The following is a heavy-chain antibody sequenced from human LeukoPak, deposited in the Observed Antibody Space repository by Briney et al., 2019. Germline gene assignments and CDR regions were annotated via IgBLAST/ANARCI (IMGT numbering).Heavy chain of an antibody. CDR2: ISSASNTI. CDR1: GFTFSSYG. V-gene: IGHV3-48*01. D-gene: IGHD3-10*01. CDR3: AGDGWFGDYNWFDP. Sequence: GGSLRLSCAASGFTFSSYGMHWVRQAPGKGLEWVSYISSASNTIYYADSVKGRFTISRDNAKNSLYLQMNSLRAEDTAMYYCAGDGWFGDYNWFDPWGQGTLVTVSS. J-gene: IGHJ5*02.